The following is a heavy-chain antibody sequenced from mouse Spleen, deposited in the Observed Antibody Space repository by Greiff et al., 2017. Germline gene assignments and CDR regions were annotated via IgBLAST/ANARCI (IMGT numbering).Heavy chain of an antibody. D-gene: IGHD1-1*01. CDR2: ILPGSGST. CDR1: GYTFTGYW. V-gene: IGHV1-9*01. CDR3: ARKGAYYYGSPYWYFDV. J-gene: IGHJ1*03. Sequence: QVQLKESGAELMKPGASVKLSCKATGYTFTGYWIEWVKQRPGHGLEWIGEILPGSGSTNYNEKFKGKATFTADTSSNTAYMQLSSLTTEDSAIYYCARKGAYYYGSPYWYFDVWGTGTTVTVSS.